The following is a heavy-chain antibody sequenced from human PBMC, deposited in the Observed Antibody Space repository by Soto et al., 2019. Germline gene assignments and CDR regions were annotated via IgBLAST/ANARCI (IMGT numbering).Heavy chain of an antibody. CDR1: GGSISSSSYY. CDR2: IYYSGST. D-gene: IGHD4-17*01. V-gene: IGHV4-39*01. J-gene: IGHJ4*02. CDR3: AHAPFSYGDYFDY. Sequence: SETLSLTCTVSGGSISSSSYYWGWIRQPPGKGLEWIGSIYYSGSTYYNPSLKSRVTISVDTSKNQFSLKLSSVTAADTAVYYCAHAPFSYGDYFDYWGQGTLVTVSS.